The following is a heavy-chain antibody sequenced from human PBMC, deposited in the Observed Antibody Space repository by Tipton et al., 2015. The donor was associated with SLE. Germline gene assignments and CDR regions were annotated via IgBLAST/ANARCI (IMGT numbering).Heavy chain of an antibody. CDR2: IYYSGST. CDR1: GGSISSYY. Sequence: TLSLTCTVSGGSISSYYWSWIRQPPGKGPEWIGYIYYSGSTNYNPSLKSRVTISVDTSKNQFSLKLSSVTAADTAVYYCARGRYSDGYWDAFDIWGQGTMVTDSS. D-gene: IGHD5-18*01. J-gene: IGHJ3*02. V-gene: IGHV4-59*01. CDR3: ARGRYSDGYWDAFDI.